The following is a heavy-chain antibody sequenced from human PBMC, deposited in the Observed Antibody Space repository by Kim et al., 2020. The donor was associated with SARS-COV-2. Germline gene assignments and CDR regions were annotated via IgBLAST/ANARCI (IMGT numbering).Heavy chain of an antibody. CDR2: ISYDGSNK. CDR3: ARDIAAGYSSSWYGYYFDC. D-gene: IGHD6-13*01. Sequence: GGSLRLSCAASGFTFSSYAMHWARQAPGKGLEWVAVISYDGSNKYYADSVKGRFTISRDNSKKTLYLQMNSLRAEDTAVYYCARDIAAGYSSSWYGYYFDCCGQGTLVTVSS. V-gene: IGHV3-30-3*01. J-gene: IGHJ4*02. CDR1: GFTFSSYA.